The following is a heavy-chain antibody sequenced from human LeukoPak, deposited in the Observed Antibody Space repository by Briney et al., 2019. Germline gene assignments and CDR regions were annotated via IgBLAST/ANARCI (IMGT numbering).Heavy chain of an antibody. CDR1: GYSISSGYY. V-gene: IGHV4-38-2*01. CDR2: IYHSVST. CDR3: ARHPVVVPAPDY. Sequence: PSETLSLTCAVSGYSISSGYYWGWIRQPPGKGLEWIGSIYHSVSTYYNPSLKSRVTISVDTSKNQFSLKLSSVTAADTAVYYCARHPVVVPAPDYWGQGTLVTVSS. J-gene: IGHJ4*02. D-gene: IGHD2-2*01.